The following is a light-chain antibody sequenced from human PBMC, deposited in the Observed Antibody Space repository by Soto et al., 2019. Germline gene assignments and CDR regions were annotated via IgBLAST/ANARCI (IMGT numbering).Light chain of an antibody. CDR1: QSISGW. CDR2: NAF. Sequence: DIHMTQSPSTLSASVIDRVTITVRASQSISGWLAWYQQKPGKAPKLLIYNAFILESGVPSRFSGSGSGTEFSLTISNLQPDDFATYYCQEYNGYSRTFGQGTKVDIK. CDR3: QEYNGYSRT. V-gene: IGKV1-5*01. J-gene: IGKJ1*01.